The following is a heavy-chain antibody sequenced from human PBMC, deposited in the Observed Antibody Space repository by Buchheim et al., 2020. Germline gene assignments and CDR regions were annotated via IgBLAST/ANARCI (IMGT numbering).Heavy chain of an antibody. D-gene: IGHD4-17*01. J-gene: IGHJ4*02. CDR1: GFTFSSYG. CDR3: ARSYGDYVPYFDY. CDR2: IWYDGSNK. V-gene: IGHV3-33*01. Sequence: QVQLVESGGGVVQPGRSLRLSCAASGFTFSSYGMHWVRQAPGKGLEGVAVIWYDGSNKYYADSVKGRFTISRDNSKNTLYLQMNSLRAEDTAVYYCARSYGDYVPYFDYWGQGTL.